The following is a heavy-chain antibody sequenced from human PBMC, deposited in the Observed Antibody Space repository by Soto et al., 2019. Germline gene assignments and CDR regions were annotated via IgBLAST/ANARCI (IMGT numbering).Heavy chain of an antibody. CDR3: ARTNGYDIVLYYYGMDV. CDR1: GGSISSSNW. CDR2: IYHSGST. D-gene: IGHD5-12*01. Sequence: QVQLQESGPGLVKPSGTLSLTCAVSGGSISSSNWRSWVRQPPGKELEWIGEIYHSGSTNYNPSLKSRVTISVDKSKNQFSLKLSSVTAADTAVYYCARTNGYDIVLYYYGMDVWGQGTTVTVSS. J-gene: IGHJ6*02. V-gene: IGHV4-4*02.